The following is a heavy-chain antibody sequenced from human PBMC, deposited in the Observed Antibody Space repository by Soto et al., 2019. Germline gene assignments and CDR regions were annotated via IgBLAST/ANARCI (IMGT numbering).Heavy chain of an antibody. J-gene: IGHJ6*02. CDR3: ARDGAGQKGIVVVPAAIFDYYGMDV. CDR2: ISYDGSNK. Sequence: GGSLILSCAASGFTFSSYAMHWVRQAPGKGLEWVAVISYDGSNKYYADSVKGRFTISRDNSKNTLYLQMNSLRAEDTAVYYCARDGAGQKGIVVVPAAIFDYYGMDVWGQGTTVTVSS. D-gene: IGHD2-2*01. V-gene: IGHV3-30-3*01. CDR1: GFTFSSYA.